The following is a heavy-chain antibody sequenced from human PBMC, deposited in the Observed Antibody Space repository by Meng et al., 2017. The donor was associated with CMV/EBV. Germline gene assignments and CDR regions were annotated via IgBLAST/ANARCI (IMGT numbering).Heavy chain of an antibody. CDR1: REKDNRKD. V-gene: IGHV1-18*01. J-gene: IGHJ4*02. CDR2: KRDKKGKK. D-gene: IGHD6-6*01. CDR3: AGDLESSSPN. Sequence: KDTRKDSREKDNRKDNSRVRKENGKGIEWMGRKRDKKGKKNKEKKIQGRVNMTTDTSKRTAYMELRSLRSDDTAVYYCAGDLESSSPNWGQGTLVTVSS.